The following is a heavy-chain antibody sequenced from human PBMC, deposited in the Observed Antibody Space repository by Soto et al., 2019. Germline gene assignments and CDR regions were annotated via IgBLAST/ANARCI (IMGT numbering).Heavy chain of an antibody. CDR3: AKSLAVGYDILTGYHYFDY. D-gene: IGHD3-9*01. J-gene: IGHJ4*02. V-gene: IGHV3-9*01. CDR1: GFTFDHYA. Sequence: EVQLVESGGGLVQPGRSLRLSCAASGFTFDHYAIHWVRQATGKGLEWVSGISWNSESIGYADSVKGRFTISRDNAKNSLYLQMTSLRAEHTALYYCAKSLAVGYDILTGYHYFDYWGQGTQVTVSS. CDR2: ISWNSESI.